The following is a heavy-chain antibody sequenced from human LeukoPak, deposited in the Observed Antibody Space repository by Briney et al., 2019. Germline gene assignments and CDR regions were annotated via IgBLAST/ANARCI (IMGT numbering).Heavy chain of an antibody. Sequence: SETLSLTCAVSGYSVGSAYYWVWIRQPPGKGLEWLGTISHNGNAYYNPSLKSRLTMSVDTSKNQFSLNLNSVTAADTAVYFCARDPTWDSWFDPWGQGALVTVSS. J-gene: IGHJ5*02. CDR3: ARDPTWDSWFDP. D-gene: IGHD3-16*01. CDR2: ISHNGNA. V-gene: IGHV4-38-2*01. CDR1: GYSVGSAYY.